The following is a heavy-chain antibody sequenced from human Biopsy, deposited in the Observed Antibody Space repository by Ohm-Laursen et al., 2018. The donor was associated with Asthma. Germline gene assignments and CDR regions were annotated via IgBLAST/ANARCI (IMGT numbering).Heavy chain of an antibody. J-gene: IGHJ6*02. CDR2: LIPVLGTA. D-gene: IGHD5-12*01. CDR3: ARGYSGTDRIVYYYSGMEV. V-gene: IGHV1-69*13. Sequence: SVKVSCNASGDSLGSFINYAISWVRPAPRQGLEWMGGLIPVLGTADYAPMFEGRVTITADESTSTAYLELTSLRFEDTAVYYCARGYSGTDRIVYYYSGMEVWGQGTTVTVSS. CDR1: GDSLGSFINYA.